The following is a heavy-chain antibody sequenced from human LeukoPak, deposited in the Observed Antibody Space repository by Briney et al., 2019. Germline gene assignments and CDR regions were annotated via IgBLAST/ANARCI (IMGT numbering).Heavy chain of an antibody. V-gene: IGHV4-59*01. D-gene: IGHD6-13*01. J-gene: IGHJ6*03. CDR2: IYYSGST. CDR3: ARLQGIYYMDV. Sequence: SSETLSLTCTVSGGSISSYYWSWIQQPPGKGLEWIGYIYYSGSTNYNPSLKSRVTISVDTSKNQFSLKLSSVTAADTAVYYCARLQGIYYMDVWGKGTTVTVSS. CDR1: GGSISSYY.